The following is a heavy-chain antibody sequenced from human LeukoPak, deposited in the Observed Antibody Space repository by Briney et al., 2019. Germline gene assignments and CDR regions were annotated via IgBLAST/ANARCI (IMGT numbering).Heavy chain of an antibody. Sequence: PGGSLRLSCAASGFTFSSYAMSWVRQAPGKGLEWVSAISGSGGSTYYADSVKGRFTISRDNSKNTLYLQMNSLRAEDTAVYYXAKXDRIAVAYIDYWGQGTLVTVSS. J-gene: IGHJ4*02. D-gene: IGHD6-19*01. V-gene: IGHV3-23*01. CDR1: GFTFSSYA. CDR3: AKXDRIAVAYIDY. CDR2: ISGSGGST.